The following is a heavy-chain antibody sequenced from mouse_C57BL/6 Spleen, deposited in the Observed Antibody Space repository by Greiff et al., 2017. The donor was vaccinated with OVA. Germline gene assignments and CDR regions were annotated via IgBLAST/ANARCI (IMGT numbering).Heavy chain of an antibody. Sequence: QVHVKQSGPELVKPGASVKISCKASGYAFSSSWMNWVKQRPGKGLEWIGRIYPGDGDTNYNGKFKGKATLTADKSSSTAYMHLSSLTSEDSAVYFCARGGDYDYDGFAYWGQGTLVTVSA. V-gene: IGHV1-82*01. D-gene: IGHD2-4*01. J-gene: IGHJ3*01. CDR3: ARGGDYDYDGFAY. CDR2: IYPGDGDT. CDR1: GYAFSSSW.